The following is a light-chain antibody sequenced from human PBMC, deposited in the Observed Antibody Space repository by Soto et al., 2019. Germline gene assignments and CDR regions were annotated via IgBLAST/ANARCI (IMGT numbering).Light chain of an antibody. CDR1: QSVSSY. CDR3: QQRSNCPST. CDR2: DAS. J-gene: IGKJ4*01. Sequence: EIVLTQSPVTRSLSPGERATLSCRASQSVSSYLAWYQQKPGQAPRLLIYDASNRAAGIPARFSGSGSGTDFTLTISSLEPEDFAVYYCQQRSNCPSTFGGGTKVEIK. V-gene: IGKV3-11*01.